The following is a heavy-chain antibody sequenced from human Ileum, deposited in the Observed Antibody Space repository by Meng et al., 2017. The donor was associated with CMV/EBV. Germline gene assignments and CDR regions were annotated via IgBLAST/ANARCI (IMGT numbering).Heavy chain of an antibody. CDR1: AASMTSSTYY. J-gene: IGHJ3*01. V-gene: IGHV4-39*07. D-gene: IGHD4-17*01. CDR2: IDYRGNT. CDR3: ARDYGYGDYQTFDV. Sequence: PETLSLTCTVSAASMTSSTYYWGWIRQSPGKGLECSGTIDYRGNTFYNPSFKSRVTMTVDTSRNQFSLKLTNVTAADTAVYYCARDYGYGDYQTFDVWGQGSRVTVSS.